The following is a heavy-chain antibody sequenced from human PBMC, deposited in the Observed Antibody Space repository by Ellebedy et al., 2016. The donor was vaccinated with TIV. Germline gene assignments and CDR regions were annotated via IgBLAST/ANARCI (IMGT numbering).Heavy chain of an antibody. V-gene: IGHV3-74*01. D-gene: IGHD3-3*01. CDR1: GFSFSPQW. J-gene: IGHJ5*02. CDR3: ARKHWSSLPS. Sequence: GESLKISCAASGFSFSPQWMSWVRQAPGKGLVWVSGITGDGIGTNYADSVRGRFIISSDNAKNTLYLQMNSLGADDTAVYYWARKHWSSLPSWGQGTLVTVSS. CDR2: ITGDGIGT.